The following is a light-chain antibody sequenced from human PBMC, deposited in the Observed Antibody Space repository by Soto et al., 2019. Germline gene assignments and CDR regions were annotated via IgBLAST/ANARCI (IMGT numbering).Light chain of an antibody. V-gene: IGKV3-20*01. CDR2: GAS. J-gene: IGKJ5*01. CDR1: QSVSNIF. CDR3: QHFGGTTFT. Sequence: EIMLTQSPGTLSLSPGERATLSCRASQSVSNIFLAWYQQKPGQAPRLLIYGASNRATDIPDRVTGTGSGTDFTLTISRLEPEDFAVYYCQHFGGTTFTFGQGTRLEIK.